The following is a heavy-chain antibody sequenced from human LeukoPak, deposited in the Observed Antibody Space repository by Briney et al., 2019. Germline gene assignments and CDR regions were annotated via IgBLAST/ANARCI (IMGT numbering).Heavy chain of an antibody. CDR3: ANPNSGSYYSPPDY. D-gene: IGHD1-26*01. CDR1: GFTFSSYG. J-gene: IGHJ4*02. CDR2: ISYDGSNK. Sequence: GGSLRLSCAASGFTFSSYGMHWVGQAPGKGLEWVAVISYDGSNKYYADSVKGRFTISRDNSKNTLYLQMNSLRAEDTAVYYCANPNSGSYYSPPDYWGQGTLVTVSS. V-gene: IGHV3-30*18.